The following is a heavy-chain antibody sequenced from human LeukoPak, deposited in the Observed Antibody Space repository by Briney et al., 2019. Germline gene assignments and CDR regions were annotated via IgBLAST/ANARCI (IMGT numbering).Heavy chain of an antibody. D-gene: IGHD3/OR15-3a*01. V-gene: IGHV4-39*07. J-gene: IGHJ4*02. CDR3: ARGGLTPLDYFDY. Sequence: PSETLSLTCTVSGGSISSCSYYWGWLRPPPGKGLEWIGSIYYSGSTNYNPSLKSRVTISVDTPKNQFSLKLSSVTAADTAVYYCARGGLTPLDYFDYWGQGTLVTVSS. CDR1: GGSISSCSYY. CDR2: IYYSGST.